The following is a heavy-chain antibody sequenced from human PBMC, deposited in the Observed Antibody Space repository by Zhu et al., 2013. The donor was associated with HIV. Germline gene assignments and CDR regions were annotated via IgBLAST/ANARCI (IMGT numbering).Heavy chain of an antibody. V-gene: IGHV4-59*01. J-gene: IGHJ6*02. CDR1: GVSTSSYS. Sequence: QVQLQESGPGLAKPSETLSLTCTVSGVSTSSYSWSWIRQPPGKGLEWIGHIYSSGRTNYNPSLKSRATMSVDTSKNHFSLRLRSVTAADTAVYYCARSLSDYGDAEGYYYGMDVWGQGTTVTVSS. D-gene: IGHD4-17*01. CDR3: ARSLSDYGDAEGYYYGMDV. CDR2: IYSSGRT.